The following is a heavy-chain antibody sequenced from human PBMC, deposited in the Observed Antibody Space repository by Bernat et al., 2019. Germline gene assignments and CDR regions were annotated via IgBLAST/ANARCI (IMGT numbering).Heavy chain of an antibody. CDR2: IYSGGST. J-gene: IGHJ4*02. D-gene: IGHD4-17*01. V-gene: IGHV3-NL1*01. Sequence: QVQLVESGGGVVQPGRSLRLSCAASGFTFSSYGMHWVRQAPGKGLEWVSVIYSGGSTYYADSVKGRFTISRDNSKNTLYLQMNSLRAEDTAVYYCARAYHSGEWGYWGQGTLVTVSS. CDR3: ARAYHSGEWGY. CDR1: GFTFSSYG.